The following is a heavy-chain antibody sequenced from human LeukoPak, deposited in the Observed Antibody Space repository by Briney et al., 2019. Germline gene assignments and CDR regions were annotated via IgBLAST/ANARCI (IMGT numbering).Heavy chain of an antibody. CDR1: GGSISSSSYH. Sequence: SETLPLTCTVSGGSISSSSYHWDWIRQPPGKGLEWIGSIYYSGATYYDPSLKSRVTISVDTSKNQFSLKLSSVTDADTAVYYCARHLWSGSSYGMDVWGQGTTVTVSS. V-gene: IGHV4-39*01. D-gene: IGHD3-3*01. J-gene: IGHJ6*02. CDR3: ARHLWSGSSYGMDV. CDR2: IYYSGAT.